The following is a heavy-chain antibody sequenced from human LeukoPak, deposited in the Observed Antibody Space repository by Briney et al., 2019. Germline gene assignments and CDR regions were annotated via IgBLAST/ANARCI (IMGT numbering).Heavy chain of an antibody. J-gene: IGHJ6*02. CDR3: ARQASTGLDV. CDR1: GYTFSSYW. V-gene: IGHV5-51*01. Sequence: GESLKISCKASGYTFSSYWIGWVRQMPGKGMEWLGFIFPGDSDTTYSPLFQGQVSISVDKSISSAYLQWSSLKASDTAIYYCARQASTGLDVWGQGTTVNVSS. CDR2: IFPGDSDT.